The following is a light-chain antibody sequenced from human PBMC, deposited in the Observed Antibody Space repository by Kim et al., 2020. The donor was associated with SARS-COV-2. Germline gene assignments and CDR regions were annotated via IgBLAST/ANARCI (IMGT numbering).Light chain of an antibody. V-gene: IGLV1-40*01. Sequence: VTISCTGSSSNIGAGYDVHWYQQLPGTAPKLLIYGNSNRPSGVPDRFSGSKSGTSASLAITGLQAEDEADYYCQSYDSSLRGPVVFGGGTQLTVL. CDR2: GNS. J-gene: IGLJ2*01. CDR1: SSNIGAGYD. CDR3: QSYDSSLRGPVV.